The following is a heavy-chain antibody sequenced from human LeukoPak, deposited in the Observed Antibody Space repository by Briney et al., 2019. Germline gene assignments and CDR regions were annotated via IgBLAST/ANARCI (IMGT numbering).Heavy chain of an antibody. D-gene: IGHD3-10*01. V-gene: IGHV4-61*02. CDR1: GGSISSGSYY. CDR2: IYTSGST. J-gene: IGHJ6*03. Sequence: SETLSLTCTVSGGSISSGSYYWSWIRQPAGKGLEWIGRIYTSGSTNYNPSLKSRVTISVDTSKNQFSLKLSSVTAADTAVYYCARSWYYYGSGRFDYYMDVWGKGTTVTISS. CDR3: ARSWYYYGSGRFDYYMDV.